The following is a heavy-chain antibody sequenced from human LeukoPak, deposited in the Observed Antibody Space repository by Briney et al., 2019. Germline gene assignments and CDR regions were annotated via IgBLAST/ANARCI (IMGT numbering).Heavy chain of an antibody. V-gene: IGHV4-34*01. J-gene: IGHJ4*02. D-gene: IGHD3-22*01. CDR2: TNHRGRT. CDR1: GGSFSGYQ. CDR3: ARAYYYDSTGYFEDNY. Sequence: PSETLSLTCAVSGGSFSGYQWNWIRQPPGKGLEWIGETNHRGRTTYNPSLKSRVPMSIDTSKNHFSLRLSSVTAADTAVYYCARAYYYDSTGYFEDNYWGQGTLVTVSS.